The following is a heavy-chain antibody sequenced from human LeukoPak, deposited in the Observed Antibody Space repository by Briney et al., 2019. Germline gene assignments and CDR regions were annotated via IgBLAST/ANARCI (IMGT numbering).Heavy chain of an antibody. CDR1: GFTFNSYA. CDR2: ISDSGGNT. Sequence: GGSLRFSCAASGFTFNSYARSWVRQAPWERLQWVSGISDSGGNTYYADSVRGRFTISRDNSKNTLYLQMNSLRAEDTAVYYCARHRSSWLIDYWGQGTLVTVSS. D-gene: IGHD6-6*01. J-gene: IGHJ4*02. V-gene: IGHV3-23*01. CDR3: ARHRSSWLIDY.